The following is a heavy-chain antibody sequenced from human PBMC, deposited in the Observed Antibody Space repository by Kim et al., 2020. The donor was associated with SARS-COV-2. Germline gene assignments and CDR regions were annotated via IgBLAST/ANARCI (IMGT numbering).Heavy chain of an antibody. J-gene: IGHJ6*02. Sequence: GGSLRLSCAASGFTFSGSAMHWVRQASGKGLEWVGRIRSKANSYATAYAASVKGRFTISRDDSKNTAYLQMNSLKTEDTAVYYCTSGVGAVYGMDVWGQGTTVTVSS. V-gene: IGHV3-73*01. D-gene: IGHD1-26*01. CDR3: TSGVGAVYGMDV. CDR2: IRSKANSYAT. CDR1: GFTFSGSA.